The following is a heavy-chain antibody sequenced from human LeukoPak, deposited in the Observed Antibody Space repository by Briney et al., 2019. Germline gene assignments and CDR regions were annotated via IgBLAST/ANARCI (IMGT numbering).Heavy chain of an antibody. D-gene: IGHD2-2*01. CDR2: INHSGST. J-gene: IGHJ6*03. Sequence: SETLSLTCAVYSGSFSGYYWSWIRQPPGKGLEWIGEINHSGSTNYNPSLKSRVTISVDTSKNQFSLKLSSVTAADTAVYYCARSGVVPAASYYYYYMDVWGKGTTVTISS. CDR1: SGSFSGYY. V-gene: IGHV4-34*01. CDR3: ARSGVVPAASYYYYYMDV.